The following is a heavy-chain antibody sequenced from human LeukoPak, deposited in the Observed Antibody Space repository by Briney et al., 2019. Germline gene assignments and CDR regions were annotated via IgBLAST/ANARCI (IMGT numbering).Heavy chain of an antibody. Sequence: GASVKVSCKVSGYTLTELSMHWVRQAPGKGLEWMGGFDPEDGETIYEQKFQGRVTMTENTSTDTAYMELSSLRSEDTAVYYRATGERGYYYGMDVWGQGTTVTVSS. CDR1: GYTLTELS. CDR3: ATGERGYYYGMDV. CDR2: FDPEDGET. D-gene: IGHD3-16*01. V-gene: IGHV1-24*01. J-gene: IGHJ6*02.